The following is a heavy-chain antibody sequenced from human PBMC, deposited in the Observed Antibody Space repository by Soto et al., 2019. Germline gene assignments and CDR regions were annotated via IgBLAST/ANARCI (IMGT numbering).Heavy chain of an antibody. Sequence: ASVTVSCKASGYTFANYAIHWVRQAPGQRLEWMGWINAGNGNPKYSQKFQGRVTITRDTSASTAYMELSSLRSEDTAVYYCARSPCSSGGSCYSGSFRPNWFDPWGQGTLVTVSS. CDR3: ARSPCSSGGSCYSGSFRPNWFDP. D-gene: IGHD2-15*01. V-gene: IGHV1-3*01. CDR2: INAGNGNP. J-gene: IGHJ5*02. CDR1: GYTFANYA.